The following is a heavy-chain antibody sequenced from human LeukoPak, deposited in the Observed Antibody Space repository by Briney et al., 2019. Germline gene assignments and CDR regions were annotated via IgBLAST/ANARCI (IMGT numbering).Heavy chain of an antibody. Sequence: KPSETLSLTCTVSGGSISSGGYYWSWIRQPPGKGLEWIGYIYHSGSTYYNPSLKSRVTISVDTSKNQFSLQLHSVTAADTAVYYCARDRDGYNGGAFDIWGQGTKVTVSS. J-gene: IGHJ3*02. V-gene: IGHV4-30-2*01. CDR2: IYHSGST. CDR1: GGSISSGGYY. D-gene: IGHD5-24*01. CDR3: ARDRDGYNGGAFDI.